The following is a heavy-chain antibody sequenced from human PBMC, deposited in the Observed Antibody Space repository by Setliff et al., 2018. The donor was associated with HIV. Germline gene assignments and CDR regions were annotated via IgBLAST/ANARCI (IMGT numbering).Heavy chain of an antibody. CDR3: ARTLPQYPNLFDY. D-gene: IGHD2-2*02. CDR1: GYTFTNYY. V-gene: IGHV1-2*02. CDR2: INPNSGGT. Sequence: ASVKVSCKASGYTFTNYYMHWVRQAPGQGLEWMGGINPNSGGTNYAQKFQGRVTMTRDTSISTAYIELSRLRSDDTAVYYCARTLPQYPNLFDYWGQGTLVTVSS. J-gene: IGHJ4*02.